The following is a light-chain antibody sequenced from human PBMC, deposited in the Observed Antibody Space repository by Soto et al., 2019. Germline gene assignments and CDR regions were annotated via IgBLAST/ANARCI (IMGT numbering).Light chain of an antibody. Sequence: DIQMTQSPSSVSASLGDRVTITCRASQRIGVYLAWFQQKPGNVPKLLIYAASTLQSGVPSRFSGSGSGTDFTLTISSLQPEDVATYYCQKYNSAPLTFGGGTKVEIK. V-gene: IGKV1-27*01. J-gene: IGKJ4*01. CDR2: AAS. CDR1: QRIGVY. CDR3: QKYNSAPLT.